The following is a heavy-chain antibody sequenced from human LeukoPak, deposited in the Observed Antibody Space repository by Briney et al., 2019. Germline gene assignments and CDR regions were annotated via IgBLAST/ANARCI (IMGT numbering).Heavy chain of an antibody. CDR3: ARGEYYYDSSGKEHDY. CDR2: ISAYNGKT. Sequence: GASVKVSCKASGYTFTSYGISWVRQAPGQGLEWMGWISAYNGKTNYAQKLQGRVTMTTDTSTSTAYMELRSLRSDDTAVYYCARGEYYYDSSGKEHDYWGQGTLVTVSS. CDR1: GYTFTSYG. J-gene: IGHJ4*02. V-gene: IGHV1-18*01. D-gene: IGHD3-22*01.